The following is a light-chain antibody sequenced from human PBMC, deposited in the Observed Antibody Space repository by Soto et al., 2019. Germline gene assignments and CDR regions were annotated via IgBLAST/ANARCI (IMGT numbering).Light chain of an antibody. CDR3: RSNYIVPWS. J-gene: IGKJ1*01. Sequence: DIQVTQSPPSLSASVGDRVTITCRASQYISNYLNWYQHKPGEAPKLLLYYASTLQHGVASRLSGSGSGTDFTLTIDSLQEDDVASYYCRSNYIVPWSFGQGTKVELK. CDR1: QYISNY. CDR2: YAS. V-gene: IGKV1-39*01.